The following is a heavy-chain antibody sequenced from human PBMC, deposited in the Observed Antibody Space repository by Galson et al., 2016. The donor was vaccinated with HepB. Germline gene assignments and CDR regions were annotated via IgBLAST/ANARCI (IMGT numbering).Heavy chain of an antibody. CDR1: GFTFSSYG. CDR2: VSFDGSQK. Sequence: SLRLSCAASGFTFSSYGMHWVRQAPGQGLEWVAVVSFDGSQKYYPDSVKGRFAISRDNSKNTLFLHVSSLSSEDTAAYYCAKGLYTDFWSGFPPYYDYVMDVWGQGTTVTVSS. V-gene: IGHV3-30*18. CDR3: AKGLYTDFWSGFPPYYDYVMDV. D-gene: IGHD3-3*01. J-gene: IGHJ6*02.